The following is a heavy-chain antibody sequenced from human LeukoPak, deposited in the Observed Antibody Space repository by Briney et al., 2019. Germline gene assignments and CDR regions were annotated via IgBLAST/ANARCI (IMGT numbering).Heavy chain of an antibody. Sequence: GGSLRLSCAASGFTFSSYNMNWVRQAPGKGLEWVSFISSSSDYIYYADSLKGRFTISRDNAENSVYLQMNSLRADDTSVYYCARGGTYVLDYWGQGTLVTVSA. J-gene: IGHJ4*02. CDR1: GFTFSSYN. CDR2: ISSSSDYI. V-gene: IGHV3-21*01. D-gene: IGHD1-26*01. CDR3: ARGGTYVLDY.